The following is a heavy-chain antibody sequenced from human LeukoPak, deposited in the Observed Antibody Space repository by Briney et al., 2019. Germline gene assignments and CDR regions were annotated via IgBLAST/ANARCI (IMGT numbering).Heavy chain of an antibody. V-gene: IGHV3-48*03. CDR1: GFTFSSYE. CDR3: ARDEGSGSSYSDPIDY. J-gene: IGHJ4*02. Sequence: GGSLRLSCAASGFTFSSYEMNWVRQAPGKGLEWVSYISSSGSTIYYADSVKGRFTISRDNAKNSPYLQMNSLRAEDTAVYYCARDEGSGSSYSDPIDYWGQGTLVTVSS. D-gene: IGHD3-10*01. CDR2: ISSSGSTI.